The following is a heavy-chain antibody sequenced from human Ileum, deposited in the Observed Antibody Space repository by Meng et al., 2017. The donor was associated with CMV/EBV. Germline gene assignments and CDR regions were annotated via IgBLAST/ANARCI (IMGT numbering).Heavy chain of an antibody. CDR1: GDSLSTSS. CDR2: ICGTGTT. CDR3: ARRIREVREISWENWLAP. Sequence: QVLAPSSGPGLVRPSATLSRTCTVSGDSLSTSSWNWIRQSAGSRLEWIGRICGTGTTNYNPSFKSRVTLSLDKSKNQFSLKLSSVTAADTAVYYCARRIREVREISWENWLAPWGQGTLVTVSS. V-gene: IGHV4-4*07. J-gene: IGHJ5*02. D-gene: IGHD3-10*01.